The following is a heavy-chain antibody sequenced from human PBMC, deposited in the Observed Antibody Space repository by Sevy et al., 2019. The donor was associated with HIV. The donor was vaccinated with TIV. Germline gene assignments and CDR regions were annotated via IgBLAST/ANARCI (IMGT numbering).Heavy chain of an antibody. CDR2: ISYDGSNK. CDR3: AKGSTDVLMVYVPYGMDV. V-gene: IGHV3-30*18. CDR1: RFTFSSYG. Sequence: GGSLRLSCAASRFTFSSYGMHWVRQAPGKGLEWVAVISYDGSNKYYADSVKGRFTISRDNSKNTPYLKMNSLRAEDTAVYYCAKGSTDVLMVYVPYGMDVWGQGTMVTVSS. J-gene: IGHJ6*02. D-gene: IGHD2-8*01.